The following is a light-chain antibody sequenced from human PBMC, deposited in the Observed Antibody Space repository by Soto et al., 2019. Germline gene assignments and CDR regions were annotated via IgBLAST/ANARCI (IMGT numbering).Light chain of an antibody. CDR3: ATWDDSMDGRV. J-gene: IGLJ1*01. CDR2: SNY. Sequence: QSSLTHPPSASRTPGQRVTISFYGSSSNIAGNTLNWYQQLPGAAPKLLIYSNYQRPSGVPDRFSGSKSGTSSSLEISGLKSEDEADYYCATWDDSMDGRVFAAWTKVPVL. V-gene: IGLV1-44*01. CDR1: SSNIAGNT.